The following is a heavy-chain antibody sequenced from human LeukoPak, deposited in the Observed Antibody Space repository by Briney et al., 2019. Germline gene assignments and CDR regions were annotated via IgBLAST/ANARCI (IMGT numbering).Heavy chain of an antibody. Sequence: ASVKVSCKASGYTFTGYNLHWVRQAPGQGLEWMGWINPNSGNTGYAQKFQGRVTITRNTSISTAYMELSSLRSEDTAVYYCAREPQKGYYYDSSGGPNDAFDIWGQGTMVTVSS. CDR1: GYTFTGYN. D-gene: IGHD3-22*01. V-gene: IGHV1-8*03. J-gene: IGHJ3*02. CDR3: AREPQKGYYYDSSGGPNDAFDI. CDR2: INPNSGNT.